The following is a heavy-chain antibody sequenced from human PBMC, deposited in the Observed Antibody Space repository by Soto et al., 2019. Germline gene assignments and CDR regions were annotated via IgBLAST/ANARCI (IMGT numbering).Heavy chain of an antibody. CDR3: ARTGYDRSGYFVEYYFDY. J-gene: IGHJ4*02. CDR2: ISNDGSNP. Sequence: QVQLVESGGGVVQPERSLRLSCAASGFTFSKYAMHWVRQARGTGLEWVAVISNDGSNPYYADSVKGRFTISRDKSKNTLYLQMNSLREEDTAVYYCARTGYDRSGYFVEYYFDYWGQGTLVTVSS. CDR1: GFTFSKYA. D-gene: IGHD3-22*01. V-gene: IGHV3-30-3*01.